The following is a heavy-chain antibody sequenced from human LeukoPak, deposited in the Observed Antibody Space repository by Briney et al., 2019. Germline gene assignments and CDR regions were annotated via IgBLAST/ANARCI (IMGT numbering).Heavy chain of an antibody. CDR3: AKDLDGDYGHYYYGMDV. D-gene: IGHD4-17*01. Sequence: PGGSLRPSCAASGFAFSSYAMSWVRQAPGKGLEWVSTISSTGGSTFFADSVKGRFTISRDNSKNTLYLQMNSLRADDTAVYYCAKDLDGDYGHYYYGMDVWGQGTTVTVSS. J-gene: IGHJ6*02. V-gene: IGHV3-23*01. CDR1: GFAFSSYA. CDR2: ISSTGGST.